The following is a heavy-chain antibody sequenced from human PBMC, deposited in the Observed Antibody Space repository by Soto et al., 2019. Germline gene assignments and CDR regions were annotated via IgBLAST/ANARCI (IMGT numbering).Heavy chain of an antibody. CDR3: ARDRYSAWLFPDY. V-gene: IGHV3-30-3*01. CDR2: ISHDGYKK. Sequence: QVQLVESGGGVVQPGRSLRLSCAASGFTFSSHAMHWVRQAPGKGLEWVAVISHDGYKKNYADSVKGRFTISRDKSKNPLYLQMNSLTTEDTAVYYCARDRYSAWLFPDYWGQGTLVTVSS. J-gene: IGHJ4*02. CDR1: GFTFSSHA. D-gene: IGHD3-16*02.